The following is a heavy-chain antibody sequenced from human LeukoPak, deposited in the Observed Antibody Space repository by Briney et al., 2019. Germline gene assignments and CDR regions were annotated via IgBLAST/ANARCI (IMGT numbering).Heavy chain of an antibody. D-gene: IGHD6-6*01. V-gene: IGHV3-11*04. J-gene: IGHJ6*03. CDR1: GFSFSDFY. CDR3: AREYSGSSDYYYYMDV. Sequence: PGGSLRLSCAVSGFSFSDFYMSWIRQAPGKGLEWIAYISYSDDTIYYADSVKGRFAISRGNAKNSLYLQMTSLRAEGTAMYYCAREYSGSSDYYYYMDVWGKGTTVTISS. CDR2: ISYSDDTI.